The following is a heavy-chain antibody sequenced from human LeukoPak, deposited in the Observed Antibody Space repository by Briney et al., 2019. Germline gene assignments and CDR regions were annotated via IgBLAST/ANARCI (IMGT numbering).Heavy chain of an antibody. CDR1: GGSFSGYY. Sequence: SETLSLTCAVYGGSFSGYYWSWIRQPPGKGLEWIGEINHSGSTNYNPSLKSRVTISVDTSKNQSSLKLSSVTAADTAVYYCARAGAVLRYFDWSYYWGQGTLVTVSS. CDR2: INHSGST. V-gene: IGHV4-34*01. CDR3: ARAGAVLRYFDWSYY. D-gene: IGHD3-9*01. J-gene: IGHJ4*02.